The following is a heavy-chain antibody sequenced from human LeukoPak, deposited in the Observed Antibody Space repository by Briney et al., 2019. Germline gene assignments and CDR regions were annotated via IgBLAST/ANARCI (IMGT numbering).Heavy chain of an antibody. CDR3: ARGPSIAED. Sequence: SETLSLTCAVYGGSFSGYYWSWIRQPPGKGLEWIGEINHSGSTNYNPSPKSRVTISLDTSKNQFSLKLRSVTAADTAVYYCARGPSIAEDWGQGTLVTVSS. J-gene: IGHJ4*02. CDR2: INHSGST. CDR1: GGSFSGYY. D-gene: IGHD6-6*01. V-gene: IGHV4-34*01.